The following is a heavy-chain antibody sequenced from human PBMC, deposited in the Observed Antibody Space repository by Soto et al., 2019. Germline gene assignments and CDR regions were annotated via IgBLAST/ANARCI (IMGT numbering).Heavy chain of an antibody. CDR3: AGGRWELPAGY. D-gene: IGHD1-26*01. CDR1: GGSFSGYY. Sequence: SETLSLTCAVYGGSFSGYYWSWIRQPPGKGLEWIGEINHSGSTNYNPSLKSRVTISVDTSKNQFSLKLSSVTAADTAVYYCAGGRWELPAGYWGQGTLVTVSS. CDR2: INHSGST. J-gene: IGHJ4*02. V-gene: IGHV4-34*01.